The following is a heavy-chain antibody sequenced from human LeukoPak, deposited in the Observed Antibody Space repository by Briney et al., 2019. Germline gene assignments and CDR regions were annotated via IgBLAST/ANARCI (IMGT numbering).Heavy chain of an antibody. Sequence: ASVKVSCKASGYTFTSYHMHWVRQAPGQGLEWMGLINLSGGSTSYAQKFQGRVTMTRDTSTSTVYMELSSLRSEDTAVYYCARGGVGAAYDSSGYYHFDYWGQGTLVTVSS. V-gene: IGHV1-46*01. D-gene: IGHD3-22*01. CDR3: ARGGVGAAYDSSGYYHFDY. J-gene: IGHJ4*02. CDR1: GYTFTSYH. CDR2: INLSGGST.